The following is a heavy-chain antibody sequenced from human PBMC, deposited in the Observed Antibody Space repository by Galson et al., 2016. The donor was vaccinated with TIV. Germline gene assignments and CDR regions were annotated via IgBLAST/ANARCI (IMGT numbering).Heavy chain of an antibody. CDR3: TPRGVYPQDAFDF. Sequence: SLRLSCAASGFTFNYFGMNWVRQAPGKGLEWVAGISGSGGVTNYADSVRGRFTISRDNSKDTLYLQMNSLRAEDTPLNYCTPRGVYPQDAFDFWGQGTMVTASS. J-gene: IGHJ3*01. D-gene: IGHD2/OR15-2a*01. V-gene: IGHV3-23*01. CDR1: GFTFNYFG. CDR2: ISGSGGVT.